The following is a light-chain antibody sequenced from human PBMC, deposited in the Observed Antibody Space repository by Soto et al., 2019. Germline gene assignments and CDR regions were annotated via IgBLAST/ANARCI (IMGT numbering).Light chain of an antibody. V-gene: IGLV3-1*01. CDR1: KLGDKY. Sequence: SYELTQPPSVSVSPGQTASITCSGDKLGDKYASWYQQKPGQAPVLVIYQDIKRPSGIPERFSGSNSGNTATLTISGTQAMDEADYYGQAGDRGRAPVFGTGTKVTVL. CDR2: QDI. CDR3: QAGDRGRAPV. J-gene: IGLJ1*01.